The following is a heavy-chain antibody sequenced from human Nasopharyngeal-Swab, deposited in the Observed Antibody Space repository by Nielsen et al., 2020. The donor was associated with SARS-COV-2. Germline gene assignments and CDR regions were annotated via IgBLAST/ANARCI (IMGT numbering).Heavy chain of an antibody. J-gene: IGHJ3*02. CDR2: IKSETDGGTT. V-gene: IGHV3-15*07. CDR1: GFTFNNAW. Sequence: GESLKISCAASGFTFNNAWMNWVRQAPGKGLEWVGRIKSETDGGTTDYAAPVKGRFTVSRDDSKNTLYLQMDSLKTEDTAMYYCTTRAIASTAIWRNAFDIWGQGTMVTVSS. D-gene: IGHD2-21*02. CDR3: TTRAIASTAIWRNAFDI.